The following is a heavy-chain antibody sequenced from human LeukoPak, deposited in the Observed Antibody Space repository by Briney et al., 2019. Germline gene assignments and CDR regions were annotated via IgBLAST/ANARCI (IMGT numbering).Heavy chain of an antibody. CDR1: GGSISSYY. CDR2: IYYIGST. D-gene: IGHD6-13*01. J-gene: IGHJ3*01. Sequence: PSETLSLTCAVSGGSISSYYWSWIRHPPGKGLEWIGYIYYIGSTNYNPSLKSGVTISVDKSKNQFSLRLRFVAASCTAVYYCARSWYSSSWYNAFDVWGQGTMVTVS. CDR3: ARSWYSSSWYNAFDV. V-gene: IGHV4-59*01.